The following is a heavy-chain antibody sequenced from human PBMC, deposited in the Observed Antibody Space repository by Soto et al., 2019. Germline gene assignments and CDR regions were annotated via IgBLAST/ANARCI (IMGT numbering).Heavy chain of an antibody. CDR3: ARNYDFWSGYQHPYYYYGMDV. V-gene: IGHV1-18*04. Sequence: CEDSGDTFNCYAICWAQQAPGKGLEWMGWISAYNGNTNYAQKLQGRVTMTTDTSTSTAYMELRSLRSDDAAVYYCARNYDFWSGYQHPYYYYGMDVWGQRPTVSVSS. J-gene: IGHJ6*02. D-gene: IGHD3-3*01. CDR1: GDTFNCYA. CDR2: ISAYNGNT.